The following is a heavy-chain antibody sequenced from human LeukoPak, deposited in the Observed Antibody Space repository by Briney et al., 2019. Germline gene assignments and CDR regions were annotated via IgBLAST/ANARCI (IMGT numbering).Heavy chain of an antibody. CDR2: IGSTSCPI. V-gene: IGHV3-48*04. CDR1: GFTFKSYS. Sequence: PGGSLRLSCTASGFTFKSYSMNWFRQAPGKGLECVLYIGSTSCPIYCADSVKGRFTISRDNAKNSLFLQMSSLRAEDTAVYYCARDSVVVNWGQGTLVTVSS. J-gene: IGHJ4*02. CDR3: ARDSVVVN. D-gene: IGHD4-23*01.